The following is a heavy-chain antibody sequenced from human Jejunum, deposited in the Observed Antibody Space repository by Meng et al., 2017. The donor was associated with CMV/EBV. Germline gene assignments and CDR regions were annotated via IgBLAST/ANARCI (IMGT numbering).Heavy chain of an antibody. Sequence: QGQLEESGPGLVKPSQTLSLTCTASGGSVSSGGYYWTWIRQHPGKGLEWFGHIYYSGSTFYNPSLKRRVIISIGTSKNQFSLNLRSVTAADTAVYYCARVSSGWDYFDYWGQGTLVTVSS. CDR3: ARVSSGWDYFDY. CDR2: IYYSGST. J-gene: IGHJ4*02. V-gene: IGHV4-31*03. D-gene: IGHD6-19*01. CDR1: GGSVSSGGYY.